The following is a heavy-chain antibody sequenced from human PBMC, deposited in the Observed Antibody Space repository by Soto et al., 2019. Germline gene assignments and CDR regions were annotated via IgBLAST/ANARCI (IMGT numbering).Heavy chain of an antibody. CDR2: ISYDGSNK. CDR1: GFTFSSYG. D-gene: IGHD5-18*01. CDR3: AKDGFGRGYSYGLFDY. V-gene: IGHV3-30*18. J-gene: IGHJ4*02. Sequence: GGSLRLSCAASGFTFSSYGMHWVRQAPGKGLEWVAVISYDGSNKYYADSVKGRFTISRDNSKNTLYLQMNSLRAEDTAVYYCAKDGFGRGYSYGLFDYWGQGTLVTVSS.